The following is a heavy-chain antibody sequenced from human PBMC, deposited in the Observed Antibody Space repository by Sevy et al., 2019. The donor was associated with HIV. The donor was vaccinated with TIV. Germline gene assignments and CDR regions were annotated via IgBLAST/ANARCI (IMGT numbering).Heavy chain of an antibody. CDR1: GFAFNTHA. CDR3: AEELNPALECMLEVICPTVKGFDV. CDR2: ISATGSST. V-gene: IGHV3-23*01. J-gene: IGHJ3*01. D-gene: IGHD2-8*01. Sequence: GGSLRLSCAASGFAFNTHAMNWVSQAPGKGLESVAIISATGSSTYFADSVRGRFTISRDNSKNTLYLQMDSLRADDTAVYYSAEELNPALECMLEVICPTVKGFDVWGQGTMVTVSS.